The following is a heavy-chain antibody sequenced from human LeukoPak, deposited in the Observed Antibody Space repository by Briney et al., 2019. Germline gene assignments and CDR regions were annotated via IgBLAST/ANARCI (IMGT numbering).Heavy chain of an antibody. D-gene: IGHD3-22*01. CDR1: GFTFSSYW. V-gene: IGHV3-74*01. CDR3: ARSDHYHDYSGYDV. J-gene: IGHJ4*02. Sequence: PGGSLRLSCAASGFTFSSYWMHWVRQAPGKGLVWVSRIDSFGSSKNYADSVRGRFTISRDNAKNTLYLQMSSLRADDTAVYYCARSDHYHDYSGYDVWGQGTLVTVSS. CDR2: IDSFGSSK.